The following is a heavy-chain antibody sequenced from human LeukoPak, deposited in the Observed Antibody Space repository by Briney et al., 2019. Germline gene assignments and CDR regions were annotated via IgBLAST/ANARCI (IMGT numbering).Heavy chain of an antibody. J-gene: IGHJ5*02. D-gene: IGHD3-3*01. V-gene: IGHV4-31*03. CDR2: IYYSGST. CDR1: GGSISSGGYY. CDR3: ARARYYDFWSGYFHSWFDP. Sequence: PSETLSLTCTVSGGSISSGGYYWSWIRQHPGKGLEWIGYIYYSGSTYYNPSLKSRVTISVDTSKNQFSLKLSSVTAADTAVYYCARARYYDFWSGYFHSWFDPWGQGTLVTVSS.